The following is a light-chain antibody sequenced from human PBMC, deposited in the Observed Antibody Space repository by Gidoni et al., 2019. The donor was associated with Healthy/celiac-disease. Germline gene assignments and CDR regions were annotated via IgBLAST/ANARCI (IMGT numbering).Light chain of an antibody. V-gene: IGKV1-39*01. CDR1: QSISSY. CDR3: QQGYSTPLT. Sequence: DTQMTQSPPSLSASVGDRVTITCRASQSISSYLNSYQQKPGKAPKLLIYAASSLQSGVPSRFSGSGSGTDFTLTISSLQPEDFATYYCQQGYSTPLTFGGGTKVEIK. J-gene: IGKJ4*01. CDR2: AAS.